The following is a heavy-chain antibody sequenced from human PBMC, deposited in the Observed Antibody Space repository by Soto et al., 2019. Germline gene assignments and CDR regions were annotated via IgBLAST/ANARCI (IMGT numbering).Heavy chain of an antibody. J-gene: IGHJ3*02. CDR3: AKSANPYRSSWYAFDI. D-gene: IGHD6-13*01. V-gene: IGHV3-23*01. CDR2: ISGSGGST. CDR1: GFTFSSYA. Sequence: GGSLRLSCAASGFTFSSYAMSWVRQAPGKGLEWVSAISGSGGSTYYADSVKGRFTISRDNSKNTLYLQMNSLRAEDTAVYYCAKSANPYRSSWYAFDIWGKGTMVTVSS.